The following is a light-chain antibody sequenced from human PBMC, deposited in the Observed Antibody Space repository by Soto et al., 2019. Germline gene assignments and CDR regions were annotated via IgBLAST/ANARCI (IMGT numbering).Light chain of an antibody. Sequence: EIVMTQAPATLSVSPGERATLSCRASQSVSILLAWYHQKHGPAPMLLIHGATTRATGIPARFSGSGSGTEFTLTISSLKSEDVEVYYCQQYNNWPRTFGQGTKVDIK. CDR2: GAT. CDR1: QSVSIL. CDR3: QQYNNWPRT. V-gene: IGKV3-15*01. J-gene: IGKJ1*01.